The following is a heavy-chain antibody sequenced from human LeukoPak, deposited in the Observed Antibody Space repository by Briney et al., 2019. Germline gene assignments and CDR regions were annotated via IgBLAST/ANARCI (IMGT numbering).Heavy chain of an antibody. D-gene: IGHD3-10*01. CDR3: AKDGGLLWFGESYFNY. CDR2: ISYEGSNK. Sequence: PGGSLRLSCAASGFTFSSYGMHWVRRAPGKGLEWVGVISYEGSNKYYADSVKGRFTISRDNSKNTLYLQMNSLRAEDTAVYYCAKDGGLLWFGESYFNYWAREPWSPSPQ. J-gene: IGHJ4*02. V-gene: IGHV3-30*18. CDR1: GFTFSSYG.